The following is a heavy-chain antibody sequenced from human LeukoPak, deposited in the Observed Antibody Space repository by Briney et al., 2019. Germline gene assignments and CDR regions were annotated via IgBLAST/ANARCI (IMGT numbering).Heavy chain of an antibody. V-gene: IGHV3-7*01. CDR3: GRDLPTVTSIDY. CDR2: INPDGSEK. CDR1: GFTFSSHW. Sequence: GGSLRLSCAASGFTFSSHWMTWVRQAPGKGLEWVANINPDGSEKHYVDFVKGRFTISRDNAKNSLYLQMNSLRAEDTAVYYCGRDLPTVTSIDYWGQGTLVTVSS. J-gene: IGHJ4*02. D-gene: IGHD4-17*01.